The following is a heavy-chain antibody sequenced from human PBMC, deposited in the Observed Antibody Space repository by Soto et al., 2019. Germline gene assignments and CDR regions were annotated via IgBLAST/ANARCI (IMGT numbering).Heavy chain of an antibody. V-gene: IGHV1-2*04. CDR1: GYTFTGYY. J-gene: IGHJ3*02. CDR2: INPNSGGT. CDR3: ARENTGTTLTFDI. D-gene: IGHD1-7*01. Sequence: ASVKVSCKASGYTFTGYYMHWVRQAPGQGLEWMGWINPNSGGTNYAQKFQGWVTMTRDTSISTAYMELSRLRSDDTAVYYCARENTGTTLTFDIWGQGTMVTVS.